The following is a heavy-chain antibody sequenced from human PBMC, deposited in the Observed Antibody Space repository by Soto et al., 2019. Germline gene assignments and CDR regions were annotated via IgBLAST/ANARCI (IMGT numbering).Heavy chain of an antibody. V-gene: IGHV3-33*01. CDR2: IWYDGSNK. Sequence: PGGSLRLSCAASGFTFSSYGMHWVRQAPGKGLERVAVIWYDGSNKYYADSVKGRFTISRDNSKNTLYLQMNSLRAEDTAVYYCARDRGAMAGTTPFDYWGQGTLVTVSS. CDR3: ARDRGAMAGTTPFDY. CDR1: GFTFSSYG. J-gene: IGHJ4*02. D-gene: IGHD6-19*01.